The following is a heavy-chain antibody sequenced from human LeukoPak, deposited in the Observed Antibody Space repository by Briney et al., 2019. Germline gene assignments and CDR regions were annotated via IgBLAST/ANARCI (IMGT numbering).Heavy chain of an antibody. CDR3: ARDNDSRDPPHFDY. V-gene: IGHV1-2*02. CDR1: GYTFTGYY. CDR2: INPNSGGT. J-gene: IGHJ4*02. D-gene: IGHD3-16*01. Sequence: ASVKVSCKASGYTFTGYYMHWVRQAPGQGLEWMGWINPNSGGTNYAQKFQGRVIMTRDTSFTTAYMELSSLRSEDTAVYYCARDNDSRDPPHFDYWGQGTLVTVSS.